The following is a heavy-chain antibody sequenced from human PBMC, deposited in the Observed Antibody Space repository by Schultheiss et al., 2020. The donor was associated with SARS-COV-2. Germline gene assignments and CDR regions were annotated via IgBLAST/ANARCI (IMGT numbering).Heavy chain of an antibody. CDR2: ISSSSSYI. J-gene: IGHJ4*02. CDR1: GFTFSSYW. Sequence: GGSLRLSCAASGFTFSSYWMSWVRQAPGKGLEWVSSISSSSSYIYYADSVKGRFTISRDNSKNTLYLQMNSLRAEDTAVYYCARDPGVDYWGQGTLVTVSS. V-gene: IGHV3-21*01. CDR3: ARDPGVDY.